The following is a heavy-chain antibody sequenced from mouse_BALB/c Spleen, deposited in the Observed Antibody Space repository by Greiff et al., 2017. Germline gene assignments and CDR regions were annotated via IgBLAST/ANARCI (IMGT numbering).Heavy chain of an antibody. CDR3: ARWSTTVVARGYAMDY. D-gene: IGHD1-1*01. V-gene: IGHV5-17*02. CDR2: ISSGSSTI. J-gene: IGHJ4*01. CDR1: GFTFSSFG. Sequence: DVMLVESGGGLVQPGGSRKLSCAASGFTFSSFGMHWVRQAPEKGLEWVAYISSGSSTIYYADTVQGRFTISRDNPKKTLFLQMTSLRSEDTAMYYCARWSTTVVARGYAMDYWGQGTSVTVSS.